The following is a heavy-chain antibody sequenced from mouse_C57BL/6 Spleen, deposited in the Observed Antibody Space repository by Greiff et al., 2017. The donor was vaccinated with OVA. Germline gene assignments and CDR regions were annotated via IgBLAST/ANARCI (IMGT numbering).Heavy chain of an antibody. J-gene: IGHJ3*01. D-gene: IGHD1-1*01. CDR1: GYTFTDYY. Sequence: EVQLQQSGPELVKPGASVKLSCKASGYTFTDYYMNWVKQSPGKSLEWIGDINPNNGGTSYNQKFKGKATFTVDKSSSTAYMELRSLTSEDSAVYYCATYGSSQGSFAYWGQGTLVTVSA. CDR3: ATYGSSQGSFAY. V-gene: IGHV1-26*01. CDR2: INPNNGGT.